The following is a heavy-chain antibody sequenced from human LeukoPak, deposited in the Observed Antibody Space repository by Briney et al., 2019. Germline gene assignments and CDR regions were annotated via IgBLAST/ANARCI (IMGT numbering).Heavy chain of an antibody. CDR2: IYTNGGA. Sequence: SQTLSLTCTVSGGSVTSGNYYWNWIRQPAGKGLEWIGRIYTNGGASYNPSLKSRVTISIDASKNQFSLELSSVTAADTAVYYCAREPPGYWGQGILVTVSS. CDR3: AREPPGY. CDR1: GGSVTSGNYY. V-gene: IGHV4-61*02. J-gene: IGHJ4*02.